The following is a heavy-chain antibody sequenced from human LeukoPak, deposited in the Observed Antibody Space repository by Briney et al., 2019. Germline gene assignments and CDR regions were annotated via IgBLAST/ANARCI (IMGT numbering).Heavy chain of an antibody. CDR2: IYTSGST. CDR3: ARARGQGGPITMIVVWDDAFDI. D-gene: IGHD3-22*01. V-gene: IGHV4-61*02. J-gene: IGHJ3*02. Sequence: SETLSLTCTVSGGSISSGSYYWSWIRQPAGKGLEWIGRIYTSGSTNYNPSLKSRVTISVDKSKNQFSLKLSSVTAADTAVYYCARARGQGGPITMIVVWDDAFDIWGQGTMVTVSS. CDR1: GGSISSGSYY.